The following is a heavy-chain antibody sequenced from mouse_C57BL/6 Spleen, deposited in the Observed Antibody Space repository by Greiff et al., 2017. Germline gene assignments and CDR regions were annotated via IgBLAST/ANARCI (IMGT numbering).Heavy chain of an antibody. CDR1: GYTFTDYE. V-gene: IGHV1-15*01. CDR3: TRNTYSRYFDV. D-gene: IGHD2-5*01. Sequence: QVQLKQSGAELVRPGASVTLSCKASGYTFTDYEMHWVKQTPVHGLEWIGAIDPETGGTAYNQKFKGKAILTADQASSTAYMELRSLTSEDSAVYYCTRNTYSRYFDVWGTGTTVTVSS. J-gene: IGHJ1*03. CDR2: IDPETGGT.